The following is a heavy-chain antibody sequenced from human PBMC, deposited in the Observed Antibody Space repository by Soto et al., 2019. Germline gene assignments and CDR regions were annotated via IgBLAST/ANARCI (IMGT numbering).Heavy chain of an antibody. Sequence: EVQLVESGGGLVQPGGSLRLSCAASGFIFNNYWMTWVRQAPGKGLEWVANIKQDGSEKYYVDSVKGRFTISRDNAKNSLYLQMNSLRADDTAVYYCARDADYDESSGYFDYWGQGTLVTVSS. CDR2: IKQDGSEK. D-gene: IGHD3-22*01. V-gene: IGHV3-7*01. J-gene: IGHJ4*02. CDR3: ARDADYDESSGYFDY. CDR1: GFIFNNYW.